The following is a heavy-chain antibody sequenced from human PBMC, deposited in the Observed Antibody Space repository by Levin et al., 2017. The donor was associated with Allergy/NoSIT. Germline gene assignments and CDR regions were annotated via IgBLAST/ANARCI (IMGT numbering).Heavy chain of an antibody. J-gene: IGHJ3*01. D-gene: IGHD3-22*01. CDR1: GFTFNFYA. CDR3: AKDHNYYDSTGYFPSDAFDV. Sequence: GESLKISCAASGFTFNFYAMNWVRQTPGKGLEWVSSIRGSADTTYYADSVKGRFTISRDNSKNTLYLQMNSLRAEDTAVYYCAKDHNYYDSTGYFPSDAFDVWGQGTMVTVSS. V-gene: IGHV3-23*01. CDR2: IRGSADTT.